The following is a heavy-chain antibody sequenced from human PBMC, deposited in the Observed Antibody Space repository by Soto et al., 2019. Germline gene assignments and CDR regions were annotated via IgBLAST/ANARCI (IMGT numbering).Heavy chain of an antibody. CDR2: INHSGST. CDR1: GGSFSGYY. D-gene: IGHD5-12*01. J-gene: IGHJ6*02. V-gene: IGHV4-34*01. Sequence: PSETLSLTCAVYGGSFSGYYWSWIRQPPGKGLEWIGEINHSGSTNYNPSLKSRVTISVDTSKNQFSLKLSSVTAADTAVYYCARGCFGVNSGYDWGGHYYYYGMGVWGQGTTVTVSS. CDR3: ARGCFGVNSGYDWGGHYYYYGMGV.